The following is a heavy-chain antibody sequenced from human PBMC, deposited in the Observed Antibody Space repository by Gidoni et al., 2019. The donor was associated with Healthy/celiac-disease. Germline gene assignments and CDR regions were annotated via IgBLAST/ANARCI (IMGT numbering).Heavy chain of an antibody. V-gene: IGHV3-74*01. J-gene: IGHJ3*02. Sequence: EVQLVESGGGVVQPGGSLRLSCEASGFPFSSYWMHWVRQAPGKGLVWVSRFNSDGRSTTYADSVKGRFTISRDNAKNTLYLQMNSLRAEDTAVYYCARTDFWSGYNDAFDIWGQGTMVTVSS. D-gene: IGHD3-3*01. CDR2: FNSDGRST. CDR3: ARTDFWSGYNDAFDI. CDR1: GFPFSSYW.